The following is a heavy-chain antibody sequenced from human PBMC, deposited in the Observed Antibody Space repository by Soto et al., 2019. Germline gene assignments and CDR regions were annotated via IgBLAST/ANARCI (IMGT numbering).Heavy chain of an antibody. CDR3: ARGRNGMDV. V-gene: IGHV1-8*01. J-gene: IGHJ6*02. CDR1: GDPFSKYD. Sequence: QVQLVQSGAEVKKPGASVKVSCKASGDPFSKYDIKWVRQATGQGLEWMGWMNPNSGNTGSARKFQGRVTMTKSTSICTAYMELSSLRSEDTAVYYCARGRNGMDVWGQGTTVTVSS. CDR2: MNPNSGNT.